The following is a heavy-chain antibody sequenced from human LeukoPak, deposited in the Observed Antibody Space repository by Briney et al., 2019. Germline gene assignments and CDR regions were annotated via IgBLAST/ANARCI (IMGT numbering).Heavy chain of an antibody. D-gene: IGHD3-22*01. V-gene: IGHV4-34*01. CDR2: INHSGST. CDR3: ARDYRTYYYDSSGFDP. J-gene: IGHJ5*02. Sequence: SETLSLTCAVYGGSFSGYYWSWIRQPPGKGLEWIGEINHSGSTNYNPSLKSRVTISVDTSKNQFSLKLSSVTAADTAVYYCARDYRTYYYDSSGFDPWGQGTLVTVSS. CDR1: GGSFSGYY.